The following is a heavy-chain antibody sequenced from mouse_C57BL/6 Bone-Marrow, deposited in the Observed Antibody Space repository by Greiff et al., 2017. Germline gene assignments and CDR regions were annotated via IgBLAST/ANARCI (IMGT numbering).Heavy chain of an antibody. V-gene: IGHV1-63*01. CDR3: ATSGYPVPFDY. CDR2: IYPGGGYT. Sequence: QVQLQQSGAELVRPGTSVKMSCKASGYTFTNYWIGWAKQRPGHGLEWIGDIYPGGGYTTYNEKFKGKATLTADKSSSTAYMQFSSLTSEDSAIYYCATSGYPVPFDYWGQGTTLTVSS. J-gene: IGHJ2*01. D-gene: IGHD3-1*01. CDR1: GYTFTNYW.